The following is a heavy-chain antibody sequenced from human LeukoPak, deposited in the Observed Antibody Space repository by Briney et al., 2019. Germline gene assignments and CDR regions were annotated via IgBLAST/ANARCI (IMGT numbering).Heavy chain of an antibody. CDR2: IKQDGSET. D-gene: IGHD2-2*01. J-gene: IGHJ6*03. V-gene: IGHV3-7*01. CDR1: GFAFSSSW. CDR3: ARRAPGYCITTSCPDTYYYYYYMDV. Sequence: PGGSLRLSCAASGFAFSSSWMSGVRQAPGKGLEWVANIKQDGSETYYVDSLKGRFTVSRDNAKNSVYLQMNNLRAEDTAVYYCARRAPGYCITTSCPDTYYYYYYMDVWGKGTTVTVSS.